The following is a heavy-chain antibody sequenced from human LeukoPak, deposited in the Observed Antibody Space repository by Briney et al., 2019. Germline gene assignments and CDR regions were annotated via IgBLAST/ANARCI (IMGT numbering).Heavy chain of an antibody. CDR3: AREAVGATHRWFDP. D-gene: IGHD1-26*01. V-gene: IGHV4-38-2*02. J-gene: IGHJ5*02. Sequence: SETLSLACTVSGYSISSGYYWGWIRQPPGKGLEWIGSIYHSGSTYYNPSLKSRVTISVDTSKNQFSLKLSSVTAADTAVYYFAREAVGATHRWFDPWGQGTLVTVSS. CDR1: GYSISSGYY. CDR2: IYHSGST.